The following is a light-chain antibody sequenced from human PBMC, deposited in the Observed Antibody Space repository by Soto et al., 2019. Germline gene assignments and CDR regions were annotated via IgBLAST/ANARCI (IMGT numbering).Light chain of an antibody. CDR2: EAS. V-gene: IGKV3-11*01. J-gene: IGKJ4*01. CDR3: QQRSNWPPLT. Sequence: IVLTQSPATLSLSPGERATLSCRASQSVGRYLAWYQQKPGQAPRLLIYEASNRAIGIPARFSGSGSGTDFTLTISSLEPEDFAVYYCQQRSNWPPLTFCGGTKVEIK. CDR1: QSVGRY.